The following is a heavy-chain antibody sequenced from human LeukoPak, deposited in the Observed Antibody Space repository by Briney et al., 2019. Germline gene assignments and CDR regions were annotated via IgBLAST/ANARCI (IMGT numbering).Heavy chain of an antibody. CDR3: AKEGSEWNYYFDY. J-gene: IGHJ4*02. CDR2: ISGSGGST. V-gene: IGHV3-23*01. CDR1: GFTFATYA. D-gene: IGHD1-7*01. Sequence: PGGSLRLSCAASGFTFATYAMSWVRQAPGKGLEWVSAISGSGGSTYYADSVKGRFTISRDNSKNTLYLQMNSLRAEDTAVYYCAKEGSEWNYYFDYWGQGTLVTVSS.